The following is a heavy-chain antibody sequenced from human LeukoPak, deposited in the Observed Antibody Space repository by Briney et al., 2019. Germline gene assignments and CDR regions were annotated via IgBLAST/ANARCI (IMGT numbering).Heavy chain of an antibody. D-gene: IGHD2-8*02. CDR3: ARDQVECTGGTCQSRVGFDF. Sequence: SETLSLTCTVSGDSISNGVKYWSWIRQHPGRGLEWIGYIYHSGRSYYNPSLKSRITMSVDTSKNQFSLNLSSATAADTAVYYCARDQVECTGGTCQSRVGFDFWGQGTLVTVSS. CDR1: GDSISNGVKY. V-gene: IGHV4-31*03. J-gene: IGHJ4*02. CDR2: IYHSGRS.